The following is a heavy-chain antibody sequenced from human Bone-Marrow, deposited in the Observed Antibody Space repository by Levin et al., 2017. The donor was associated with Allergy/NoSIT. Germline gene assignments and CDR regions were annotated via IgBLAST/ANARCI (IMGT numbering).Heavy chain of an antibody. Sequence: PGASVKVSCKASGYNFATYAIDWVRQAPGQGPEWMGWINTNTGNPRYAQGFTGRFVFSLDTSVSTAHLQISSLKAEDTAVYFCARSFCSGGNCYSGAFYYAMDVWGQGTTVTVSS. CDR2: INTNTGNP. D-gene: IGHD2-15*01. CDR1: GYNFATYA. J-gene: IGHJ6*02. CDR3: ARSFCSGGNCYSGAFYYAMDV. V-gene: IGHV7-4-1*02.